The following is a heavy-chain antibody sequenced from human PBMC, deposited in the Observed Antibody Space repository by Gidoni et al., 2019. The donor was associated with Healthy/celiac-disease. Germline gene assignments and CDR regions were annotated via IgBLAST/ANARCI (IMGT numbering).Heavy chain of an antibody. V-gene: IGHV3-23*01. Sequence: EVQLLESGGGLVQPGGSLRLSCAASGVTFSSYAMSWVRQAPGKGLECVSAISGSGGSTYYADSVKGRFTISRDNSKNTLYLQMNSLRAEDTAVYYCAKKFAVAGNLNWFDPWGQGTLVTVSS. CDR3: AKKFAVAGNLNWFDP. J-gene: IGHJ5*02. D-gene: IGHD6-19*01. CDR1: GVTFSSYA. CDR2: ISGSGGST.